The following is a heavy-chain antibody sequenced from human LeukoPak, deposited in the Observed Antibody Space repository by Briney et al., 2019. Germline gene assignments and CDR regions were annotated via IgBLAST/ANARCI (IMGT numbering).Heavy chain of an antibody. Sequence: SETLSLTCSVSGYSISSGYIWGWIRQPPGKGLEWIGSIYYSGSTYYNPSLKSRVTISVDTSKNQFSLKLSSVTAADTAVYYCARHRIERYYDFWSGPNWFDPWGQGTLVTVSS. CDR3: ARHRIERYYDFWSGPNWFDP. V-gene: IGHV4-38-2*02. J-gene: IGHJ5*02. CDR1: GYSISSGYI. D-gene: IGHD3-3*01. CDR2: IYYSGST.